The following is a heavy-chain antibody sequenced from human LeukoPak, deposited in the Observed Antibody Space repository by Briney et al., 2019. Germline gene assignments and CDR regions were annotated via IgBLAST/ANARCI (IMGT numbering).Heavy chain of an antibody. CDR1: GFTFSSYG. Sequence: GGSLRLSCAASGFTFSSYGMHWVCQAPGKGLEWVAFIRYDGSNKYYADSVKGRFTISRDNSKNTLYLQLNSLRAEETAVYYCAKALFEGTANYFDYWGQGTLVTVSS. D-gene: IGHD3-16*01. CDR3: AKALFEGTANYFDY. CDR2: IRYDGSNK. V-gene: IGHV3-30*02. J-gene: IGHJ4*02.